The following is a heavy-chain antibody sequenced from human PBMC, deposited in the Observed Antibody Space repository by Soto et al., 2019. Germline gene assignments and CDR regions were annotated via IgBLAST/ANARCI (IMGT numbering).Heavy chain of an antibody. CDR3: ARHYYGSGDYYKVPFFDF. Sequence: GSLRRSCAASGFTFDNYWIHWVRQAPGKGLVWVSRINSDGSSTRYADSVEGRFTISRDNAKNTLYLQMNSLRAEDTAVYYCARHYYGSGDYYKVPFFDFWGQRT. V-gene: IGHV3-74*01. D-gene: IGHD3-10*01. J-gene: IGHJ4*02. CDR1: GFTFDNYW. CDR2: INSDGSST.